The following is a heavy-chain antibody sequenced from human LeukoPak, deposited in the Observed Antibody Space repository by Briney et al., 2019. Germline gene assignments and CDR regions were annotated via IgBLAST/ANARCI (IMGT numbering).Heavy chain of an antibody. CDR2: IYTSGST. Sequence: SETLSLTCTVSGGSISSYYWSWIRQPAGKGLEWIGRIYTSGSTNYNPSLKSRVTMSVDTSKNQFSLKLSSVTAADTAVYYCTRHDAVPVIGHGTGVWGQGTTVTVSS. J-gene: IGHJ6*02. CDR1: GGSISSYY. CDR3: TRHDAVPVIGHGTGV. D-gene: IGHD3-16*02. V-gene: IGHV4-4*07.